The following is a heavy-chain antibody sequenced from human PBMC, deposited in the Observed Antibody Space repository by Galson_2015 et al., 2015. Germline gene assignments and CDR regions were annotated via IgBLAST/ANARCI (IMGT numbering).Heavy chain of an antibody. J-gene: IGHJ6*02. CDR3: ARQDYIDAYYYYGMDV. CDR1: GGTFSSYT. CDR2: IIPILGIA. V-gene: IGHV1-69*02. D-gene: IGHD4-11*01. Sequence: SVKVSCKASGGTFSSYTISWVRQAPGQGLEWMGRIIPILGIANYAQKFQGRVTITADKSTSTAYMELSSLRSEDTAVYYCARQDYIDAYYYYGMDVWGQGTTVTVSS.